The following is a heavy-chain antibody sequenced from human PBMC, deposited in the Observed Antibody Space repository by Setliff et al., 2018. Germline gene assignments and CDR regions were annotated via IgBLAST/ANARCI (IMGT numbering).Heavy chain of an antibody. CDR1: GFTFSSYE. D-gene: IGHD7-27*01. CDR3: ARDRRPFNWGGNDAFDI. CDR2: ISSSGSTI. V-gene: IGHV3-48*03. J-gene: IGHJ3*02. Sequence: GGSLRLSCAASGFTFSSYEMNWVRQAPGKGLEWVSYISSSGSTIYYADSVKVRFTISRDNAKKSLYLQMNSLRAEDTAVYYCARDRRPFNWGGNDAFDIWGKGTMVTVSS.